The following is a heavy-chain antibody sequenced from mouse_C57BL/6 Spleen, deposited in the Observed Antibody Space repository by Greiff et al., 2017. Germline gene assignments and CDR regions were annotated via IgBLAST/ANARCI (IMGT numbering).Heavy chain of an antibody. CDR1: GYTFTSYD. CDR2: IYPRDGST. Sequence: VQLQQSGPELVKPGASVKLSCKASGYTFTSYDINWVKQRPGQGLEWIGWIYPRDGSTKYNEKFKGKATLTVDTSSSTAYMELNSLTSEDSSVYYCARGGYNSEASYWGQGTLVTVSA. J-gene: IGHJ3*01. CDR3: ARGGYNSEASY. V-gene: IGHV1-85*01. D-gene: IGHD1-3*01.